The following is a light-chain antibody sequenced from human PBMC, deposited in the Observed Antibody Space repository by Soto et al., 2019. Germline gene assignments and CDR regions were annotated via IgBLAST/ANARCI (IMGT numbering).Light chain of an antibody. V-gene: IGLV1-44*01. J-gene: IGLJ1*01. CDR2: GND. CDR3: AAWDDSLIGYYV. Sequence: SVLTQPPSVSGTPGQRVIISCSGSSSNIGSNTANWYQQLPGMAPRLLIHGNDQRPSGVPDRFSGSKSGTSASLAISGLQSDDEADYYCAAWDDSLIGYYVFGTGTKSPS. CDR1: SSNIGSNT.